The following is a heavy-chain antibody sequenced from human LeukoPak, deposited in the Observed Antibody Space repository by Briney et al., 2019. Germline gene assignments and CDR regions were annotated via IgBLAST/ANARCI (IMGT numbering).Heavy chain of an antibody. D-gene: IGHD3-10*01. CDR3: ARGSEFYEY. J-gene: IGHJ4*02. CDR1: GDSLSSSGDF. CDR2: IYYTGSS. V-gene: IGHV4-31*03. Sequence: SETLSLTCIVPGDSLSSSGDFWSWIRQHPGEGLEWIGYIYYTGSSYYNTSLKSRTTISVDTSENQFSLELDSVAAADTAVYYCARGSEFYEYWGQGILVTVSS.